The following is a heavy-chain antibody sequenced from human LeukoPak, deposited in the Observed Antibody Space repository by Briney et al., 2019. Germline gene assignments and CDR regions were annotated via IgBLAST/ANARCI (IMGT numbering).Heavy chain of an antibody. V-gene: IGHV3-30*03. CDR3: ARDPQLRSSYFDY. D-gene: IGHD6-13*01. Sequence: GRSLRLSCAASGFSLSGYGMHWVRQAPGKGLEWAAVFSYDGANEYYVDSVKGRFTISRDISENTLYLHMNSLRVEDTAVYYCARDPQLRSSYFDYWGQGALVTVSS. J-gene: IGHJ4*02. CDR1: GFSLSGYG. CDR2: FSYDGANE.